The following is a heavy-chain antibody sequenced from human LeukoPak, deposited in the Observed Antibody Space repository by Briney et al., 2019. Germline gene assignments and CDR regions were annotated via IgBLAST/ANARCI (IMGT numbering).Heavy chain of an antibody. CDR1: GFTFSSYA. CDR3: ASQGGLLWFGELSGGMDV. V-gene: IGHV3-23*01. J-gene: IGHJ6*02. CDR2: ISGTGGST. Sequence: GGSLRLSCAASGFTFSSYAMSWVRQAPGKGLEWVSAISGTGGSTYYSDSVKGRFTISRDNSKNTLYLQMNSLRAEDTAVYYCASQGGLLWFGELSGGMDVWGQGTTVTVSS. D-gene: IGHD3-10*01.